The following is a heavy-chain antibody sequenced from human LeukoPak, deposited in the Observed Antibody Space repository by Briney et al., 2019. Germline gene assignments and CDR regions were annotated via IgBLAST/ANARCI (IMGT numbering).Heavy chain of an antibody. CDR1: GFTFSNAW. CDR2: IKSKNDGGTT. J-gene: IGHJ4*02. V-gene: IGHV3-15*01. Sequence: GGSLRLSCAASGFTFSNAWMTWVRQAPGKGLEWVGRIKSKNDGGTTDYAASVKGRFTISRDDSKNTLYLQMNSLKTEDTAVYYCIRELFNYFDYWGQGTLVTVSS. CDR3: IRELFNYFDY. D-gene: IGHD3-10*01.